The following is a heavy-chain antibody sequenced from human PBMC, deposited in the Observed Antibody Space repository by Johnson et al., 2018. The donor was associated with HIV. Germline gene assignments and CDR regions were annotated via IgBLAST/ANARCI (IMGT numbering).Heavy chain of an antibody. CDR2: ISHDGSNK. Sequence: QVQLVESGGGVVQPGRSLRLSCAASGFTFSNYGMHWVRQAPGKGLEWVAVISHDGSNKYYADSVKGRFTISRDNSKNTLYLQMNSLRAEDTAVYYCARGGISWFYDAFDIWGQGTMVTVSS. V-gene: IGHV3-30*19. CDR3: ARGGISWFYDAFDI. J-gene: IGHJ3*02. D-gene: IGHD6-13*01. CDR1: GFTFSNYG.